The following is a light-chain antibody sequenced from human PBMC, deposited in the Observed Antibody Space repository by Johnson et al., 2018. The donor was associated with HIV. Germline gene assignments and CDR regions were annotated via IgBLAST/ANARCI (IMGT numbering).Light chain of an antibody. Sequence: QSVLTQPPSVSAAPGQKVTISCSGSSSNIGNNFVSWYQHLPGTAPKLLIYENSKRPSGIPDRFSGSKSGTSATLGITGLQTGDEADSDCGTWDTSLSVGLYVVGTGTQVTVL. CDR1: SSNIGNNF. V-gene: IGLV1-51*02. CDR2: ENS. J-gene: IGLJ1*01. CDR3: GTWDTSLSVGLYV.